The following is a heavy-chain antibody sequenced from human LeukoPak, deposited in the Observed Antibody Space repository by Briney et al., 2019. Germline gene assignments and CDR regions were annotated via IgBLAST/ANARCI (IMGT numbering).Heavy chain of an antibody. CDR3: ARSYAHDY. V-gene: IGHV4-34*01. J-gene: IGHJ4*02. Sequence: PSETLSLTCAVYGGSFSGDYWSWIRQPPGKGLEWIREINHSGSTNYNPSLKSRVTISVDTSKNQFSLKLSSVTAADTAVYYCARSYAHDYWGQGTLVTVSS. CDR1: GGSFSGDY. D-gene: IGHD2-2*01. CDR2: INHSGST.